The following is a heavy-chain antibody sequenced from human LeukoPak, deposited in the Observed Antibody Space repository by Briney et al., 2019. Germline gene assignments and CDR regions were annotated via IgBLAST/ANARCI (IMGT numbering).Heavy chain of an antibody. J-gene: IGHJ5*02. V-gene: IGHV4-4*02. D-gene: IGHD6-19*01. CDR2: IYHSGST. CDR1: GGSISSSNW. Sequence: SETLSLTCAVSGGSISSSNWWSWVRQPPGKGLEWIGEIYHSGSTNYNPSLKSRVTISVDTSKNQFSLKLSSVTAADTAVYYCARGRRVVAVAGKRWFDPWGQGTLVTVSS. CDR3: ARGRRVVAVAGKRWFDP.